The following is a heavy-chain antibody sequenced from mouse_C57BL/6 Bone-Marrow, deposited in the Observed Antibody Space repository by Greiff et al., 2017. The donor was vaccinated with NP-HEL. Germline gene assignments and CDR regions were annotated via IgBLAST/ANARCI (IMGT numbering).Heavy chain of an antibody. CDR1: GFTFSSYG. CDR2: ISSGGSYT. V-gene: IGHV5-6*02. D-gene: IGHD2-1*01. J-gene: IGHJ3*01. CDR3: ARLPIYFVFAY. Sequence: EVKLVESGGDLVKPGGSLKLSCAASGFTFSSYGMSWVRQTPDKRLEWVATISSGGSYTYYPDSVTGRFTISRDNAKNTLYLQMSSLKSEDTAMYYCARLPIYFVFAYWGQGTLVTVSA.